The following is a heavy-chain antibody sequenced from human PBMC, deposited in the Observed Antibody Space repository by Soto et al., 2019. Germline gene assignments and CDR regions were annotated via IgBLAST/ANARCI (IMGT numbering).Heavy chain of an antibody. CDR1: GFIFSNYG. CDR2: IWFDGSKQ. Sequence: VQLVESGGGLVQPGGSLRLSCEASGFIFSNYGFHWVRQAPGKGLEWVAAIWFDGSKQYYADSVKGRFTISRDDSKNTLYLQMNGLRAEDTAVYYCARDISYGSLVWGQGTMVTVSS. V-gene: IGHV3-33*08. CDR3: ARDISYGSLV. J-gene: IGHJ3*01. D-gene: IGHD3-16*01.